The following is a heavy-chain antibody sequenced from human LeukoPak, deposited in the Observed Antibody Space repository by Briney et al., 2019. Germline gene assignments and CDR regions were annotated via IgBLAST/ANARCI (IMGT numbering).Heavy chain of an antibody. CDR2: TSADESIK. CDR1: GFPFSDYV. Sequence: PGRSLRLSCTVSGFPFSDYVVHWVRQAPGKGLEWVAVTSADESIKSYSDSVRGRFTISRDNFKNTLYLQMDSLGLEDTAVYFCARDPFLGGPDFLDYWGRGTLVTVSS. D-gene: IGHD1-26*01. V-gene: IGHV3-30*03. J-gene: IGHJ4*02. CDR3: ARDPFLGGPDFLDY.